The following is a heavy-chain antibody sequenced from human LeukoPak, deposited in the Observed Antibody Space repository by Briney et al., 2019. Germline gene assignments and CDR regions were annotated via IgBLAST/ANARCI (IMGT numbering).Heavy chain of an antibody. J-gene: IGHJ5*02. CDR3: APSWGSSGWYSWFDP. CDR2: FDPEDGET. CDR1: GYTLTELS. Sequence: ASVKVSCKVSGYTLTELSMHWVRQAPGEGLEWMGGFDPEDGETIYAQKFQGRVTMTEDTSTDTAYMEVSSLRSEDTAVCYCAPSWGSSGWYSWFDPWGQGTLVTVSS. V-gene: IGHV1-24*01. D-gene: IGHD6-19*01.